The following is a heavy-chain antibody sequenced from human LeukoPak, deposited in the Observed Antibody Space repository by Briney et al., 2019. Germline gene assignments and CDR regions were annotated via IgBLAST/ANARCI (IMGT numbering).Heavy chain of an antibody. D-gene: IGHD4-17*01. CDR3: ARERMTTVTTDYYYMDV. CDR1: GYTFTGYY. V-gene: IGHV1-2*06. Sequence: GASVKVSCKASGYTFTGYYMHWVRQAPGQGLEWMGRINPNNGGTNYAQKFQGRVTMTRDTSISTAYMELSRLRSDDAAIYYCARERMTTVTTDYYYMDVWGKGTTVTVSS. CDR2: INPNNGGT. J-gene: IGHJ6*03.